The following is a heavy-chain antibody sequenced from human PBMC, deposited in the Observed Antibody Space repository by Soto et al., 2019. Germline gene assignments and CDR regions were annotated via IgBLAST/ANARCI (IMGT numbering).Heavy chain of an antibody. J-gene: IGHJ4*02. V-gene: IGHV4-39*01. CDR3: ARHSSSWYKSHFDY. Sequence: QLQLQESGPGLVKPSETLSLTCTVSGGSISSSSYYWGWIRQPPGKGLEWIGSIYYSGSTYYNPSLKSRVTISVDTSKNQFSLKLSSVTAADTAVYYCARHSSSWYKSHFDYWGQGTLVTVSS. D-gene: IGHD6-13*01. CDR1: GGSISSSSYY. CDR2: IYYSGST.